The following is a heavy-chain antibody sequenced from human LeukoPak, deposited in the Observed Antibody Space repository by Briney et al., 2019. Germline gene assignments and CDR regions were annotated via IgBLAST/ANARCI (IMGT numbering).Heavy chain of an antibody. Sequence: GGSLRLSCAASGFTFSSYSMNWVRQAPGKGLEWVSSISSSSSYIYYADSVKGRFTISRDNAKNSLYLQMNSLRAGDTAVYYCARDHIAVAGPFDYWGQGTLVTVSS. D-gene: IGHD6-19*01. CDR2: ISSSSSYI. V-gene: IGHV3-21*01. CDR1: GFTFSSYS. J-gene: IGHJ4*02. CDR3: ARDHIAVAGPFDY.